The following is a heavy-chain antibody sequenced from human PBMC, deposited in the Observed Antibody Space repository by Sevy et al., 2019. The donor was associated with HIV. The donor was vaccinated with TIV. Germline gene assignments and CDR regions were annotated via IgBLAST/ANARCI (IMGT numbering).Heavy chain of an antibody. CDR3: ARVKDYGDYGAFDI. Sequence: GGSLRLSCAGSGFTFNSHTMNWVRQAPGKGLEWVSSISSSSSYIYYGDSVKGRFTISRDNAKSSLFLQMNSLRAEDTAIYFCARVKDYGDYGAFDIWGQGTMATVSS. J-gene: IGHJ3*02. CDR2: ISSSSSYI. V-gene: IGHV3-21*01. D-gene: IGHD4-17*01. CDR1: GFTFNSHT.